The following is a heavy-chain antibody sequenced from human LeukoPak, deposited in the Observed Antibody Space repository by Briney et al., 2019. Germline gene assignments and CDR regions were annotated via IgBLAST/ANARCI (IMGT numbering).Heavy chain of an antibody. D-gene: IGHD1-1*01. Sequence: SETLSLTCTVSGGSISSSSYYWGWIRQPPGKGLEWFGSIYYSGSTYYNPSLKSRVTISVDTSKNQFCLKLSSVTAADTAVYYCARRRWNWNDAFFDYWGQGTLVTVSS. CDR3: ARRRWNWNDAFFDY. V-gene: IGHV4-39*01. J-gene: IGHJ4*02. CDR1: GGSISSSSYY. CDR2: IYYSGST.